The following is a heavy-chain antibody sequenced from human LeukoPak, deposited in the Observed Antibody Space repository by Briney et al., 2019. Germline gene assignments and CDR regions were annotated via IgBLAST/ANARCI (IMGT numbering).Heavy chain of an antibody. V-gene: IGHV3-48*02. CDR1: GFTFSNYS. CDR2: ISSSGGTI. CDR3: ARASFQRWLQLGGD. Sequence: GGSLRLSCAASGFTFSNYSMNWVRQAPGKGLEWVSYISSSGGTIYYADSVKGRFTISRDNAQNSLYLQMNSLRDEDTAVYFCARASFQRWLQLGGDWGQGTLVTVSS. J-gene: IGHJ4*02. D-gene: IGHD5-24*01.